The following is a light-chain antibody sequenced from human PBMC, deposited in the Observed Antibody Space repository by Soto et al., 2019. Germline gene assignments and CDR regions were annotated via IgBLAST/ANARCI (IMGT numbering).Light chain of an antibody. CDR3: SSYAHGSIYV. CDR1: SSEIETYNL. CDR2: GVG. Sequence: QSALTQPASVSGSPGQSITISCTGSSSEIETYNLVSWYLQHPGKAPKLLIYGVGNRPSGVSARFSGSKSGDTASLTISGLQAEDEADYYCSSYAHGSIYVFGTGTKLTVL. J-gene: IGLJ1*01. V-gene: IGLV2-14*02.